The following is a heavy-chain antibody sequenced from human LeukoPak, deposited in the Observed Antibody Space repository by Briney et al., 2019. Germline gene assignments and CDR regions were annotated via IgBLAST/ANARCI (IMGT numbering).Heavy chain of an antibody. CDR1: GGSISSFY. CDR2: IYHSGST. J-gene: IGHJ6*03. D-gene: IGHD3-16*01. Sequence: PSETLSLTCTVSGGSISSFYWSWIRQPPEKGLEWIGYIYHSGSTNYNPSLKSRVTISVDTSKNQFSLKVSSVTAADTAVYYCARHLTGYYYYYMDVWGKGTTVTVSS. V-gene: IGHV4-59*08. CDR3: ARHLTGYYYYYMDV.